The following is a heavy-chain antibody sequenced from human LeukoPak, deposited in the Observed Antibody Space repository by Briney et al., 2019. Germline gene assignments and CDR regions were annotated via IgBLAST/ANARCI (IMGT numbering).Heavy chain of an antibody. Sequence: GGSLRLSCAASGFTFSSYWMSWVRQAPGKGLEWVAVIWYDGSNKYYADSVKGRFTISRDNSKNTLYLQMNSLRAEDTAVYYCAREDSGYDSVAFDIWGQGTMVTVSS. CDR3: AREDSGYDSVAFDI. V-gene: IGHV3-33*08. J-gene: IGHJ3*02. CDR2: IWYDGSNK. D-gene: IGHD5-12*01. CDR1: GFTFSSYW.